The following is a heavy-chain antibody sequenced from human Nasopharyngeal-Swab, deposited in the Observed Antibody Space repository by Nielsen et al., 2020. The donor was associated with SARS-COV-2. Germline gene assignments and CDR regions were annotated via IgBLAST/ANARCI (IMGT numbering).Heavy chain of an antibody. Sequence: GESLKISCAASGFTFSDYYMSWIRQAPGKGLEWVSYISSSSYTNYADSVKGRFTISRDNAKNSLYLQMNSLRAEDTAVYYCARDRGLRFLEWLSLWDGMDVWGQGTTVTVSS. CDR2: ISSSSYT. CDR3: ARDRGLRFLEWLSLWDGMDV. J-gene: IGHJ6*02. CDR1: GFTFSDYY. V-gene: IGHV3-11*05. D-gene: IGHD3-3*01.